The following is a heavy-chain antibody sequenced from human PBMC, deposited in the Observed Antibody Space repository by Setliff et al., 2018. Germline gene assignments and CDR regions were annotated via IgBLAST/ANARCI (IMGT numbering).Heavy chain of an antibody. J-gene: IGHJ5*02. Sequence: ASVKVSCKASGYTFTSYAMHWVRQAPGQRLEWMGWINAANENTQYSKKFQGRLTITRDTSANTAYMELSSLRSEDTALYYCARYNWNTNWFDPWGQGTLVTVSS. CDR1: GYTFTSYA. D-gene: IGHD1-20*01. V-gene: IGHV1-3*01. CDR2: INAANENT. CDR3: ARYNWNTNWFDP.